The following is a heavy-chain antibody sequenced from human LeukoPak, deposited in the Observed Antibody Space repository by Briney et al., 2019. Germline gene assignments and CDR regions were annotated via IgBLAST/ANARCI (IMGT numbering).Heavy chain of an antibody. Sequence: ASVKVSCKASGYTFTSYGISWVRQAPGQGLEWMGWISAYNGNTNYAQKLQGRVTMTTDTSTSTAYMELRSLRSDDTAVYYCARVLLGYCSGGSCYPGDAFDIWGQGTMVTVSS. D-gene: IGHD2-15*01. J-gene: IGHJ3*02. CDR2: ISAYNGNT. CDR1: GYTFTSYG. CDR3: ARVLLGYCSGGSCYPGDAFDI. V-gene: IGHV1-18*01.